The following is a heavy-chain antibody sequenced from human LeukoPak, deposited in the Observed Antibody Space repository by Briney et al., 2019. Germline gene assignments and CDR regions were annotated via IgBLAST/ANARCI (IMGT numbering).Heavy chain of an antibody. Sequence: GRSLRLSCAASGFTFDNYAMHWVRQGPGKGLEWVSGISWNSISIGYADPVKGRFTISRDNAKNSLYLQMNSLRTEDMALYYCAKGLISSWYGGFDYWGQGTLVTVSS. V-gene: IGHV3-9*03. CDR3: AKGLISSWYGGFDY. CDR1: GFTFDNYA. J-gene: IGHJ4*02. CDR2: ISWNSISI. D-gene: IGHD6-13*01.